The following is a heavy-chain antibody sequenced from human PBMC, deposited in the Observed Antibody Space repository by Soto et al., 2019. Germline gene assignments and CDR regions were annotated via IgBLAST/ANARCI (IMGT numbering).Heavy chain of an antibody. V-gene: IGHV3-48*01. D-gene: IGHD3-9*01. CDR1: GFTFSSYS. CDR3: ARRYYDILTGSFDY. Sequence: EVQLVESGGGLVQPGGSLRLSCAASGFTFSSYSMNWVRQAPGQGLEWVSYISSSSSTIYYADSVKGRFTISRDNAKNSLYLQMNSLRAEDTAVYYCARRYYDILTGSFDYWGQGTLVTVST. CDR2: ISSSSSTI. J-gene: IGHJ4*02.